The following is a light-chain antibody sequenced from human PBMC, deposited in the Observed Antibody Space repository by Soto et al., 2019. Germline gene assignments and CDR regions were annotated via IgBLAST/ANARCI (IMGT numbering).Light chain of an antibody. CDR2: EVS. J-gene: IGLJ1*01. CDR3: SSYTTSNTPLYV. CDR1: SSDVGGYNY. V-gene: IGLV2-14*01. Sequence: SVLTQPRSVSGSPGQSVTISCTGTSSDVGGYNYVSWYQQHPGKAPKLMIYEVSNRPSGVSNRFSGSQSGNTASLTISGLQAEDEANYYRSSYTTSNTPLYVFGTGTKVTVL.